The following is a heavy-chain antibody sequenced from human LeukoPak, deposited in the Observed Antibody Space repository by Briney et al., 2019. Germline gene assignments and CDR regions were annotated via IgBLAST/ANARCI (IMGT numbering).Heavy chain of an antibody. CDR3: ARDRRTYDSSGYQEWWFDP. CDR2: ISAYNGNT. CDR1: GYTFTSYG. V-gene: IGHV1-18*01. J-gene: IGHJ5*02. D-gene: IGHD3-22*01. Sequence: ASVKVSCKASGYTFTSYGISWVRQAPGQGLEWMGWISAYNGNTNYAQKLQGRVTMTTDTSTSTAYTELRSLRSDDTAVDYCARDRRTYDSSGYQEWWFDPWGQGTLVTVSS.